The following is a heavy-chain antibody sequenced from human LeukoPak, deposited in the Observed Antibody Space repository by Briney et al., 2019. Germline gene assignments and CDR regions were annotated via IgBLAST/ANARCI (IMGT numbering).Heavy chain of an antibody. CDR1: GFTVSSNY. Sequence: TGGSLRLSCAASGFTVSSNYMSWVRQAPGKGLEWVSVIYSGGSTYYADSVKGRFTISRDNSKNTLYLQMNSLRAEDTAVYYCARGGANYYDSSGYYYYFDYWGQGTLVTVSS. V-gene: IGHV3-53*01. CDR2: IYSGGST. D-gene: IGHD3-22*01. J-gene: IGHJ4*02. CDR3: ARGGANYYDSSGYYYYFDY.